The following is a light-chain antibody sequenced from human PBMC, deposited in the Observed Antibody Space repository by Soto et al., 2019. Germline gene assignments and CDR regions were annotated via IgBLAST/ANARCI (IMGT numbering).Light chain of an antibody. CDR2: GAS. CDR3: QQYNNWPLT. Sequence: EIVMTQSPATLSVSPGERATLSCRASQSVSSNLAWYQQKPGQAPRLLIYGASTRATGMPARFSGSGSGTEFTLTISSLQSEDFAVYYCQQYNNWPLTFGGATKVDIK. V-gene: IGKV3-15*01. J-gene: IGKJ4*01. CDR1: QSVSSN.